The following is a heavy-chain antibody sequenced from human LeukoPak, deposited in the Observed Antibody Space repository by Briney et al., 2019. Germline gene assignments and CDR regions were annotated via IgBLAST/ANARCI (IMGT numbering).Heavy chain of an antibody. CDR3: ARGCTSCFWFDP. CDR1: GATFSSYA. J-gene: IGHJ5*02. Sequence: ASVKVSCKASGATFSSYAISWLRQAPGQGLEWMGRIIPIFGTANYAQKFQGRVTITTDESTSTAYMELSSLRSEDTAVYYCARGCTSCFWFDPWGQGTLVTVSS. CDR2: IIPIFGTA. V-gene: IGHV1-69*05. D-gene: IGHD2-2*01.